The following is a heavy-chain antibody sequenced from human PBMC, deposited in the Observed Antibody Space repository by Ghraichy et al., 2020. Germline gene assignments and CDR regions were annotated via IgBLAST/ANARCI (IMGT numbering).Heavy chain of an antibody. D-gene: IGHD3-22*01. V-gene: IGHV3-30*18. Sequence: GGSLRLSCAASGFRFRDYYMSWVRQAPGKGLEWVAVTSYDGSNKNYADSVKGRFTISRDNSKNTLFLQMNSLRAEDTAVYYCAKERDTSGYYSFRGDYYGMDVWGQGTTVTVSS. J-gene: IGHJ6*02. CDR3: AKERDTSGYYSFRGDYYGMDV. CDR1: GFRFRDYY. CDR2: TSYDGSNK.